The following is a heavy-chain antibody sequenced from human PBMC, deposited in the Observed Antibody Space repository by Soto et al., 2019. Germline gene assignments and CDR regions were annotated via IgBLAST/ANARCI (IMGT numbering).Heavy chain of an antibody. J-gene: IGHJ5*02. CDR1: GYTFTSYY. CDR2: INPSGGST. V-gene: IGHV1-46*01. Sequence: VASVKVSCKXSGYTFTSYYMHWVRQAPGQGLEWMGIINPSGGSTSYAQKFQGRVTMTRDTSTSTVYMELSSLRSEDTAVYYCARAQAVDTMIVVVTPPWFDPWGQGTLVTVS. D-gene: IGHD3-22*01. CDR3: ARAQAVDTMIVVVTPPWFDP.